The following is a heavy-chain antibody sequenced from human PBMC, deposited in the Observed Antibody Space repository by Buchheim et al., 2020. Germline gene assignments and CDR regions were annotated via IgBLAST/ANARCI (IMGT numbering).Heavy chain of an antibody. Sequence: QVQLVQSGAEVKKPGSSVKVSCKASGGTFSSYAISWVRQAPGQGLEWMGGIIPIFGAANYAQKFQGRVTITADESTSTAYMELSSLRSEDTAVYYCASFWSGYYINSGDWYFDLWGCGTL. CDR2: IIPIFGAA. D-gene: IGHD3-3*01. CDR1: GGTFSSYA. CDR3: ASFWSGYYINSGDWYFDL. V-gene: IGHV1-69*01. J-gene: IGHJ2*01.